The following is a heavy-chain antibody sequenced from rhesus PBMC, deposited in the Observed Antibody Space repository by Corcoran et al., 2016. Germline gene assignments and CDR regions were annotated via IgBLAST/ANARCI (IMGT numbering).Heavy chain of an antibody. J-gene: IGHJ4*01. CDR2: ISWSGGST. V-gene: IGHV3-201*01. CDR3: AKGAVAGRPAFDY. CDR1: GFTFDDYA. D-gene: IGHD6-37*01. Sequence: EVQLVESGGGVVQPGGPLRLSCAASGFTFDDYATHWVRQAPGKGLEWVSGISWSGGSTYYADSVKGRFTISRDNAKNSLYLQMGSLRAEDTALYYCAKGAVAGRPAFDYWGQGVLVTVSS.